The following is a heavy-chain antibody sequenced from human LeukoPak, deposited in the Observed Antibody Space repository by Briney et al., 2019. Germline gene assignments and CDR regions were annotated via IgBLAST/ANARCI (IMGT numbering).Heavy chain of an antibody. Sequence: SETLSLTCTVSGYSISSGYYWGWIRQPPGKGLEWIGSIYHSGSTYYNPSLKSRVTISVDTSKNQFSLKLSSVTAADTAVYYCASITVTQVDYWGQGTLVTVSS. CDR1: GYSISSGYY. CDR3: ASITVTQVDY. J-gene: IGHJ4*02. D-gene: IGHD4-17*01. CDR2: IYHSGST. V-gene: IGHV4-38-2*02.